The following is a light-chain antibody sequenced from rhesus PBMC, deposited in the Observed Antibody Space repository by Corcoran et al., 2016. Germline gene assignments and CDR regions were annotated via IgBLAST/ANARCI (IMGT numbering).Light chain of an antibody. CDR1: QSAGSS. V-gene: IGKV3-42*01. CDR2: GAT. CDR3: QQDYSWPLT. J-gene: IGKJ4*01. Sequence: EIVMTQSPATLSLSPGERATLSCRASQSAGSSLAWYQQKPGQAPKLLIYGATNRATGIPDRFSGRGAGTEFTLTFSGLEPEDVGIYYCQQDYSWPLTFGGGTKVELK.